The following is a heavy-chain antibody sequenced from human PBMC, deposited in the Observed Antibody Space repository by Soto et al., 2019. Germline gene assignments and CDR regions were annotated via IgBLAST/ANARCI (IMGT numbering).Heavy chain of an antibody. CDR1: GGSISSYY. D-gene: IGHD2-2*03. J-gene: IGHJ6*02. V-gene: IGHV4-59*01. Sequence: SETLSLTCTVSGGSISSYYWSWIRQPPGKGLEWIGYIYYSGSTNYNPSLKSRVTISVDTSKNQFSLKLSSVTAADTAVYYCARGEMGIVVVPAAPKVYYYYGMDVWGQGTTVTVSS. CDR2: IYYSGST. CDR3: ARGEMGIVVVPAAPKVYYYYGMDV.